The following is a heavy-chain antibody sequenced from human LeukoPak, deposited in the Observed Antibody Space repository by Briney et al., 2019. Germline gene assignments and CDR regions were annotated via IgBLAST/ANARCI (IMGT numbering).Heavy chain of an antibody. CDR2: IIPIFGTA. D-gene: IGHD1/OR15-1a*01. V-gene: IGHV1-69*13. J-gene: IGHJ6*03. Sequence: SVKVSCKASGGTFSSYAISWVRQAPGQGLEWMGGIIPIFGTANYAQKFQGRVTITADESTSTAYMELSSLRSEDTAVYYCARGGTRYYYMDVWGKGTTVTVSS. CDR1: GGTFSSYA. CDR3: ARGGTRYYYMDV.